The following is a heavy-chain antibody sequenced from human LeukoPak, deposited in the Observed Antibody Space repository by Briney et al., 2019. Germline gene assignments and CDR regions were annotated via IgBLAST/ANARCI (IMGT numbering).Heavy chain of an antibody. CDR1: GFTFGDYA. Sequence: PGGSLRLSCTAAGFTFGDYAMSWVRQAPGKGLEWVGFIRSKAYGGTTEYAASVKGRFSLSRDDSKSIAYLQMNSLKTEDTAVYYCTRRGGSGSLYPYYFDYWGQGTLVTVSS. D-gene: IGHD3-10*01. V-gene: IGHV3-49*04. CDR2: IRSKAYGGTT. CDR3: TRRGGSGSLYPYYFDY. J-gene: IGHJ4*02.